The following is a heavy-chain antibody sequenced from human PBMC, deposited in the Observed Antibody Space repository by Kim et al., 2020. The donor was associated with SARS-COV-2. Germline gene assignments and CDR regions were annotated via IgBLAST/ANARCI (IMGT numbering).Heavy chain of an antibody. CDR1: GGSISSSSYY. V-gene: IGHV4-39*01. CDR2: IYYSGST. J-gene: IGHJ6*02. CDR3: ARTGGAYYYGSGSYYNVYYYYGMDV. D-gene: IGHD3-10*01. Sequence: SETLSLTCTVSGGSISSSSYYWGWIRQPPGKGLEWIGSIYYSGSTYYNPSLKSRVTISVDTSKNQFSLKLSSVTAADTAVYYCARTGGAYYYGSGSYYNVYYYYGMDVWGQGTTVTVSS.